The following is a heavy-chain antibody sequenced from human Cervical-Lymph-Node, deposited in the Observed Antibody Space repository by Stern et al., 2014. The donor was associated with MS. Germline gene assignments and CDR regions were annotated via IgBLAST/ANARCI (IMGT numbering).Heavy chain of an antibody. CDR1: GDTFMNFG. D-gene: IGHD1-1*01. Sequence: VQLVESGAEVKKPGSSVKVSCTASGDTFMNFGIRWVRQAPGQGLEWMGGFIPLFGTTHYVEKFQGRLTINADESATTVYMELSSLRSEDTAVYYCARDNDDNGMDVWGQGTTVIVSS. V-gene: IGHV1-69*01. CDR2: FIPLFGTT. CDR3: ARDNDDNGMDV. J-gene: IGHJ6*02.